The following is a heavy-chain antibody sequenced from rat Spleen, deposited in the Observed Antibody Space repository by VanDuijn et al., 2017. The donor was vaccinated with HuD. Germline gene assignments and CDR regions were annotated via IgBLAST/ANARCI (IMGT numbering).Heavy chain of an antibody. J-gene: IGHJ2*01. D-gene: IGHD1-6*01. V-gene: IGHV5-20*01. Sequence: EVQLVESGGGLVQPGRSLRLSCVVSGFIFNDYYMAWVRQAPTKGLEWVASINYDGGSIYYRDSVKGRFTISRDNAKSSLYLQMDSLRSEDTATYYCTRDRILRSTGFDYWGQGVMVTVSS. CDR2: INYDGGSI. CDR1: GFIFNDYY. CDR3: TRDRILRSTGFDY.